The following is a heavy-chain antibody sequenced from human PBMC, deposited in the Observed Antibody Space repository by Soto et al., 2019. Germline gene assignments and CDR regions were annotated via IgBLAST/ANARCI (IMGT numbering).Heavy chain of an antibody. J-gene: IGHJ4*02. CDR3: AVVEMSTTRFYY. V-gene: IGHV1-46*03. CDR2: INPSGGST. D-gene: IGHD2-2*01. CDR1: GYTFTSYY. Sequence: ASVKVSCKASGYTFTSYYMHWVRQAPGQGLEWMGIINPSGGSTSYAQKFQGRVTMTRDTSTSTVYMELSSLRSEDTAVYYCAVVEMSTTRFYYWGQGTLVTVSS.